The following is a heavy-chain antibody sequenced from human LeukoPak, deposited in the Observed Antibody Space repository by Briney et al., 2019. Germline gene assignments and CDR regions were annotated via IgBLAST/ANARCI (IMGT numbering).Heavy chain of an antibody. CDR3: ARDGTRYSSGWNLSWFDP. Sequence: ASVKVSCKASGYTFTSYGISWVRQAPGQGLEWMGWISAYNGNTNYAQKLQGRVTMATDTSTSTAYMELRSLRSDDTAVYYCARDGTRYSSGWNLSWFDPWGQGTLVTVSS. V-gene: IGHV1-18*01. D-gene: IGHD6-19*01. CDR2: ISAYNGNT. CDR1: GYTFTSYG. J-gene: IGHJ5*02.